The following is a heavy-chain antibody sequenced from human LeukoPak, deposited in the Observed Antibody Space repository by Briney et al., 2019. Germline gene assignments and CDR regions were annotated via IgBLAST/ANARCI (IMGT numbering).Heavy chain of an antibody. CDR2: IYSGGST. D-gene: IGHD3-16*02. J-gene: IGHJ4*02. Sequence: GGSLRLSCAASGFTVSRNYMSWVRQAPGKGLEWASVIYSGGSTYYADSVKGRFTISRDNSKNTLYLQMNSLRAEDTAVYYCARESDYVWGSYRSYYFDYWGQGTLVTVSS. CDR3: ARESDYVWGSYRSYYFDY. CDR1: GFTVSRNY. V-gene: IGHV3-53*01.